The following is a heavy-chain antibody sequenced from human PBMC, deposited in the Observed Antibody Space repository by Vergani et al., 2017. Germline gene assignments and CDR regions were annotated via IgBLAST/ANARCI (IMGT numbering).Heavy chain of an antibody. CDR3: ARAHSGSYDN. CDR1: GFTFDDYA. J-gene: IGHJ4*02. Sequence: EVQLVESGGGLVQPGRSLRLSCAASGFTFDDYAMHWVRQAPGKGLEWVSGISWNSGSIGYADSVKGRFTISRDNAKNSLYLQMNSLRAEDTALYYCARAHSGSYDNWGQGTLVTVSS. CDR2: ISWNSGSI. V-gene: IGHV3-9*01. D-gene: IGHD1-26*01.